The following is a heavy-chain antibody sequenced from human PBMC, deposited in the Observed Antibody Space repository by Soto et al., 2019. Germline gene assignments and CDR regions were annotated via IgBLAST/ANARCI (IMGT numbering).Heavy chain of an antibody. J-gene: IGHJ4*02. CDR2: ISYDGSNK. CDR1: GLTFSSYA. CDR3: VREWRRRMVLV. Sequence: AGGSLRLSCAASGLTFSSYAMHWVRQAPGKGLEWVAVISYDGSNKYYADSVKGRFTISRDNSKNTLYLQMNSLRAEDTAVYYCVREWRRRMVLVWGQGSLVT. D-gene: IGHD3-10*01. V-gene: IGHV3-30-3*01.